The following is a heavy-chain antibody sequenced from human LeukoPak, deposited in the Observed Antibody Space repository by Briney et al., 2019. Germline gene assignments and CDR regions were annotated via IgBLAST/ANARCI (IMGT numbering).Heavy chain of an antibody. J-gene: IGHJ4*02. V-gene: IGHV3-20*04. Sequence: PGGSLRLSCAASGFTFSSYSMNWVRQAPGKGLEWVSDINWNGGSTGYADSVKGRFTISRDNAKNSLYLQMNSLRAEDTALYYCARIMGGYNFDYWGQGTLVTVSS. CDR2: INWNGGST. D-gene: IGHD5-12*01. CDR3: ARIMGGYNFDY. CDR1: GFTFSSYS.